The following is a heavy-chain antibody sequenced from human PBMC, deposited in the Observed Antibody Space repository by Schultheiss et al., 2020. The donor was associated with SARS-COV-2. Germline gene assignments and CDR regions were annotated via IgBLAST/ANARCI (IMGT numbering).Heavy chain of an antibody. Sequence: SETLSLTCTVSGYSISSGYYWGWIRQPPGQGLEWIGYIYYSGSTNYNPSLKSRVTISVDTSKNQFSLKLSSVTAADTAVYYCARDVRRRRNRITGTTGEVYYYGMDVWGQGTTVTVSS. J-gene: IGHJ6*02. CDR3: ARDVRRRRNRITGTTGEVYYYGMDV. V-gene: IGHV4-59*01. CDR2: IYYSGST. D-gene: IGHD1-7*01. CDR1: GYSISSGYY.